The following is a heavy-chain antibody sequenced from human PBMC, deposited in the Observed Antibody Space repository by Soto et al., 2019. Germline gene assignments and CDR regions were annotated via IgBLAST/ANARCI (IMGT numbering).Heavy chain of an antibody. D-gene: IGHD3-10*01. J-gene: IGHJ6*02. CDR3: AKGQGGWGGYGMDV. V-gene: IGHV3-30*18. CDR2: ISYDGSNK. Sequence: QVHLVESGGGVVQPGRSLRLSCAASGFTFSSYGMHWVRQAPGKGLEWVAVISYDGSNKYYADSVKGRFTISRDNSKNGLCLQVDRLKAEGTAVYDCAKGQGGWGGYGMDVWGQGTTVTVSS. CDR1: GFTFSSYG.